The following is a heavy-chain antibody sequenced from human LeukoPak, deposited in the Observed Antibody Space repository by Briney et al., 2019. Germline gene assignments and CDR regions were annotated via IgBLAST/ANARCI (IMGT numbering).Heavy chain of an antibody. V-gene: IGHV3-11*04. J-gene: IGHJ6*03. CDR2: ISSSGSTI. CDR3: ARAGYDFWSGKGRTVVSHYFYMDV. Sequence: GGSLRLSCAASGFTFSDYYMSWIRQAPGKGLELVSHISSSGSTINYADSVKGQFSISRDNAKSSLYLQMNSLRAEDTAVYYCARAGYDFWSGKGRTVVSHYFYMDVWGKGTTVTVSS. CDR1: GFTFSDYY. D-gene: IGHD3-3*01.